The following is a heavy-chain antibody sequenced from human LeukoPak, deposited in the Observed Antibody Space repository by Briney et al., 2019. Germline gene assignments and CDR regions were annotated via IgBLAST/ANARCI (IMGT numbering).Heavy chain of an antibody. CDR2: ISGSGGST. V-gene: IGHV3-23*01. J-gene: IGHJ4*02. Sequence: GGSLRLSCAASGFTFSSYGMSWVRQAPGKGLEWVSGISGSGGSTYYVDSVKGRFTISRDNSKNTLYLQMNSLTVEDTAIYYRAKGSISGVVLVPATCAPNDYWGQGTLVTVSS. CDR1: GFTFSSYG. D-gene: IGHD2-15*01. CDR3: AKGSISGVVLVPATCAPNDY.